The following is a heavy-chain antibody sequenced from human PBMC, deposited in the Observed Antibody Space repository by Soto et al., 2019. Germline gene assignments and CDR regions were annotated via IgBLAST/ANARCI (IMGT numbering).Heavy chain of an antibody. CDR1: GFIFSSLA. D-gene: IGHD6-6*01. J-gene: IGHJ4*02. V-gene: IGHV3-30*04. CDR3: AGEQYSSSSSAFDY. Sequence: QVQLVESGGGVVQPGRSLRLSCTASGFIFSSLAMHWVRQAPGKGLEWVAGISYDGRKTYYADSVQGRFTISRDNSKNTLYLQMKSLRAEDTAVYYFAGEQYSSSSSAFDYWGQGTLVSVSS. CDR2: ISYDGRKT.